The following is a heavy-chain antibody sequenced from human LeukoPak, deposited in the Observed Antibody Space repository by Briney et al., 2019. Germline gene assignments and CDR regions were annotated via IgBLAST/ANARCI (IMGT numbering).Heavy chain of an antibody. CDR2: IYYSGST. V-gene: IGHV4-39*01. CDR3: ARQNRHLAVAGSTDY. D-gene: IGHD6-19*01. Sequence: GSLRLSCAASGFTFSSYSMNWVRQAPGKGLEWIGSIYYSGSTYYNPSLKSRVTISVDTSKNQFSLKLSSVTAADTAVYYCARQNRHLAVAGSTDYWGQGTLVTVSS. J-gene: IGHJ4*02. CDR1: GFTFSSYSMN.